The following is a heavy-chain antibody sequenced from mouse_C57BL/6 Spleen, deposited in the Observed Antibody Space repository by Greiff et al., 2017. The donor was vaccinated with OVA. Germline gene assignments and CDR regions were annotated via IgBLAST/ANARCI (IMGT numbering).Heavy chain of an antibody. D-gene: IGHD2-4*01. Sequence: VQLQQPGAELVMPGASVKLSCKASGYTFTSYWMHWVKQRPGQGLEWIGEIDPSDSYTNYNQKFKGKSTLTVDKSSSTAYMQLSSLTSEDSAVYYCARRGLRRGAMDYWGQGTSVTVSS. V-gene: IGHV1-69*01. J-gene: IGHJ4*01. CDR1: GYTFTSYW. CDR3: ARRGLRRGAMDY. CDR2: IDPSDSYT.